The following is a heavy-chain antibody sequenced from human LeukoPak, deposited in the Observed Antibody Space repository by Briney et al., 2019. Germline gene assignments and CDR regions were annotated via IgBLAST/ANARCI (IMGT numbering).Heavy chain of an antibody. V-gene: IGHV3-30*04. CDR2: ISNDGRNK. J-gene: IGHJ4*02. D-gene: IGHD3-3*01. CDR3: ARDVLERFFTFDC. Sequence: GGSLRLSCAASGFTFSTYGMHWVRQAPGKGLEWVAVISNDGRNKYYADSVKGRFTISRDNSKNTLYLQANSLRGEDTAVYYCARDVLERFFTFDCWGQGTLVTVSS. CDR1: GFTFSTYG.